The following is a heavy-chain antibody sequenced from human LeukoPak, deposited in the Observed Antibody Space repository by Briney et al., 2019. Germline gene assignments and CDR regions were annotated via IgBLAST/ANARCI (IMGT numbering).Heavy chain of an antibody. CDR1: RFTFSSYA. J-gene: IGHJ4*02. D-gene: IGHD4/OR15-4a*01. CDR2: ISGSGGST. Sequence: GGSLRLSCAASRFTFSSYAMSWVRQAPGKGLEWVSAISGSGGSTYYADSVKGRFTISRDNSKNTLYLQMNSLRAEDTAVYYCARRAGAYSHPYDYWGQGTLVTVSS. V-gene: IGHV3-23*01. CDR3: ARRAGAYSHPYDY.